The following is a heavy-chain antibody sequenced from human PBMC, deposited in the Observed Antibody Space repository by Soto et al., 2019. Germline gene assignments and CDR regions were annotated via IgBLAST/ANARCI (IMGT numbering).Heavy chain of an antibody. J-gene: IGHJ3*02. V-gene: IGHV4-39*01. CDR2: IYSSGNT. Sequence: QLQLQESGPGLVNPSGTLSLTCTVSGGSINSSNYCWCWIRQPPGKGLEWIGNIYSSGNTYYNPPLKSRVTISIDTSKNQFSLKLNSVTAADTALYYCARAYLIYGDYLVDAFDIWGQGTMVTVSS. CDR3: ARAYLIYGDYLVDAFDI. CDR1: GGSINSSNYC. D-gene: IGHD4-17*01.